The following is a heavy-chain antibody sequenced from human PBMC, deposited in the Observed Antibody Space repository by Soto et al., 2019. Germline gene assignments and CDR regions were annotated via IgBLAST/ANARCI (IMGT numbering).Heavy chain of an antibody. V-gene: IGHV1-8*01. CDR1: GYTFTSYD. D-gene: IGHD5-18*01. J-gene: IGHJ6*02. Sequence: SVQVSCTASGYTFTSYDINWVRPATRPGLKWMGWKYTNIGNTGYARKFQGRVTMTRNTSISTAYMELSSLRSEDTAVYYCAIRRVVDTAMVFYYYYYGMDVWGQGTTVTVSS. CDR3: AIRRVVDTAMVFYYYYYGMDV. CDR2: KYTNIGNT.